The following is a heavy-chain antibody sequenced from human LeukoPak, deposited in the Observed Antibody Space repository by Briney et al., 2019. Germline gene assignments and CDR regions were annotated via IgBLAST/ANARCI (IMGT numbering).Heavy chain of an antibody. CDR3: AKIDYYDSSGPFDY. J-gene: IGHJ4*02. V-gene: IGHV3-23*01. CDR2: ISGSGGST. CDR1: GFIFDNYA. D-gene: IGHD3-22*01. Sequence: PGGSLRLSCVASGFIFDNYALSWVRQAPGKGLEWVSAISGSGGSTYYADSVKGRFTISRDNSKNTLCLQMNSLRAEDTAVYYCAKIDYYDSSGPFDYWGQGTLVTVSS.